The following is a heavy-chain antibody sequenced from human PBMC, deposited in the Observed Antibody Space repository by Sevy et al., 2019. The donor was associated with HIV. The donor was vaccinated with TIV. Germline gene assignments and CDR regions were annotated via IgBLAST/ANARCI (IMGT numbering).Heavy chain of an antibody. Sequence: GGSLRLSCAASGFTFSDYYMSWIRQAPGKGLEWIPYISSSGSVRYYVDSVKGRFTISRDNAKNSLYLQMNSLRADDTAVYYCARDFVAGNYCDYWGQGTLVTVSS. V-gene: IGHV3-11*01. D-gene: IGHD6-19*01. CDR3: ARDFVAGNYCDY. CDR1: GFTFSDYY. CDR2: ISSSGSVR. J-gene: IGHJ4*02.